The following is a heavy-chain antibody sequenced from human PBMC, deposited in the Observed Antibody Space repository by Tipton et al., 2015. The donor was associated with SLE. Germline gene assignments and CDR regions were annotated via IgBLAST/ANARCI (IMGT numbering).Heavy chain of an antibody. V-gene: IGHV3-15*01. CDR2: IKSKTDGGTT. J-gene: IGHJ4*02. CDR1: GFTFSSYA. CDR3: TTDYCSSTSCPH. D-gene: IGHD2-2*01. Sequence: SLRLSCAASGFTFSSYAMSWVRQAPGKGLEWVGRIKSKTDGGTTDYAAPVKGRFTISRDDSKNTLYLQMNSLKTEDTAVYYCTTDYCSSTSCPHWGQGTLVTVSS.